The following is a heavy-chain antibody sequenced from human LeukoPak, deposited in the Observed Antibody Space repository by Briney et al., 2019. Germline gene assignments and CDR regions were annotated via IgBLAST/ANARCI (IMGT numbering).Heavy chain of an antibody. J-gene: IGHJ4*02. D-gene: IGHD2-15*01. CDR3: AREGKYCSGGSCYSGYFDY. CDR2: ISYDGSNK. Sequence: GRSLRLSCAASGFTFSVYAMHWVRQAPGKGLEWVAVISYDGSNKYYADSVKGRFTISRDNSKNTLYLQMNSLRPEDTAVYYCAREGKYCSGGSCYSGYFDYWGQGTLVTVSS. CDR1: GFTFSVYA. V-gene: IGHV3-30-3*01.